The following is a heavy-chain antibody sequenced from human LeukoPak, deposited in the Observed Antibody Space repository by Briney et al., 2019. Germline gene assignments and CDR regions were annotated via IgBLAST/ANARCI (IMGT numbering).Heavy chain of an antibody. D-gene: IGHD4-17*01. V-gene: IGHV3-15*01. CDR3: GDLGDYRVG. Sequence: PGGSLRLSCAASGFTFRNAWMSWVRQAPGKGLEWVGRIKSKTGGGTTEYAAPVKGRFTISRDDSKSTLYLQMNSLKLEDTAVYYCGDLGDYRVGWGQGTLVTVSS. CDR1: GFTFRNAW. CDR2: IKSKTGGGTT. J-gene: IGHJ4*02.